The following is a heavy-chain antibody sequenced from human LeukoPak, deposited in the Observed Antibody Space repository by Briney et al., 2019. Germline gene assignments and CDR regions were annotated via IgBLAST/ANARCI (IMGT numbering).Heavy chain of an antibody. V-gene: IGHV1-69*05. CDR3: ASLIPTVRGVTVDY. Sequence: ASVKVSCKASGGTFSSYAISWVRQAPGQGREWMGRIIPVFGTANYAQKFQGRVTITTDESTSTAYMELSSLRSEDTAVYYCASLIPTVRGVTVDYWCQGTLVSVSS. CDR1: GGTFSSYA. D-gene: IGHD3-10*01. CDR2: IIPVFGTA. J-gene: IGHJ4*02.